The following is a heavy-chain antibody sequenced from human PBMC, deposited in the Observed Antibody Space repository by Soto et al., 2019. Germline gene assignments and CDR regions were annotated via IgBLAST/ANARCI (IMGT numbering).Heavy chain of an antibody. V-gene: IGHV4-39*01. Sequence: SETLSLTCTVSGGSISSSSYYWGWIRQPPGKGLEWIGSIYYSGSTYYNPSLKSRVTISVDTSKNQFSLKLSSVTAADTAVYYCARHSGSSWRGGYYYGMDVWGQGTKVTVSS. CDR2: IYYSGST. D-gene: IGHD6-13*01. CDR1: GGSISSSSYY. CDR3: ARHSGSSWRGGYYYGMDV. J-gene: IGHJ6*02.